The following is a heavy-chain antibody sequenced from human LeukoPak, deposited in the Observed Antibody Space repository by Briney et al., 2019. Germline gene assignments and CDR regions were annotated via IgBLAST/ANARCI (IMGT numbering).Heavy chain of an antibody. CDR2: IYTSGTT. Sequence: PSETLSLTCTVSGGSISSYYWSWIRQPAGKGLEWIGRIYTSGTTNYNPSLKSRVTISVDTSKNQFSLKLSSVTAADTAVYYCARGVGSSWYFLWFDPWGQGTLVTVSS. V-gene: IGHV4-4*07. J-gene: IGHJ5*02. D-gene: IGHD6-13*01. CDR3: ARGVGSSWYFLWFDP. CDR1: GGSISSYY.